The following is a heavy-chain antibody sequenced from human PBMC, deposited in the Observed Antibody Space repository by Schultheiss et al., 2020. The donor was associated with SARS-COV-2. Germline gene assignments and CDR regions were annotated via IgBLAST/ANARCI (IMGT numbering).Heavy chain of an antibody. V-gene: IGHV1-2*02. J-gene: IGHJ5*02. CDR3: AREGSGGNWFDP. CDR1: GYTFTSYD. CDR2: INPNSGGT. Sequence: ASVKVSCKASGYTFTSYDINWVRQATGQGLEWMGWINPNSGGTNYAQKFQGRVTMTRDTSISTAYMELSRLRSDDTAVYYCAREGSGGNWFDPWGQGTLVTVSS. D-gene: IGHD2-15*01.